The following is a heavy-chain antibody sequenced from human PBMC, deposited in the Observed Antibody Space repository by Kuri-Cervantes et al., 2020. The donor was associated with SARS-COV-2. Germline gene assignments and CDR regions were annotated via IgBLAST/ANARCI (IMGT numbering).Heavy chain of an antibody. V-gene: IGHV1-18*01. Sequence: ASVKVSCKTFGYTFGNYAITWVRQAPGQGLEWMGWINDFNGERKYAQKFQGRVTITADKSTSTAYMELSSLRSEDTAVYYCAMVRGVINATDYWGQGTLVTVSS. CDR2: INDFNGER. CDR1: GYTFGNYA. CDR3: AMVRGVINATDY. D-gene: IGHD3-10*01. J-gene: IGHJ4*02.